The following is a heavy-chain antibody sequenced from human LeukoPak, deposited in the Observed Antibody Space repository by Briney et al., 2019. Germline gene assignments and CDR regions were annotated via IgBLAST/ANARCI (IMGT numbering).Heavy chain of an antibody. D-gene: IGHD4-11*01. V-gene: IGHV3-23*01. CDR2: ISGSGGST. Sequence: GGSLRLSCAASGFTFSSYAMSWVRQAPGKGLEWVSAISGSGGSTYYADSVKGRFTISRDNSKNTLCLQMNSLRAEDTAVYYCARVGYSNSPSGYFDYWGQGTLVTVSS. J-gene: IGHJ4*02. CDR1: GFTFSSYA. CDR3: ARVGYSNSPSGYFDY.